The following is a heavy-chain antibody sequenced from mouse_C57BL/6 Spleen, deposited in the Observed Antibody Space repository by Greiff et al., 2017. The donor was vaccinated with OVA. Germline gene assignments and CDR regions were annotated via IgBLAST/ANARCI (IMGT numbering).Heavy chain of an antibody. CDR3: TTSYYYGSSSYYAMDY. CDR2: IDPEDGDT. D-gene: IGHD1-1*01. J-gene: IGHJ4*01. Sequence: VQLQQSGAELVRPGASVKLSCTASGFNIKDYYMHWVKQRPEQGLEWIGRIDPEDGDTEYAPKFQGKAIMTADTSSNTAYLRLSSLTSEDTAVYYCTTSYYYGSSSYYAMDYWGQGTSVTVSS. CDR1: GFNIKDYY. V-gene: IGHV14-1*01.